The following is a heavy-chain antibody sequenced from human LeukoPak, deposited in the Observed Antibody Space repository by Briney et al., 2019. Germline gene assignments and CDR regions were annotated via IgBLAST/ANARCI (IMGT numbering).Heavy chain of an antibody. CDR2: ISSSSSYI. D-gene: IGHD6-13*01. Sequence: GGSLRLSCAASGFTFSSYSMNCVRQAPGKGLEWVSSISSSSSYIYYADSVKGRFTISRDNAKNSLYLQMNSLRAEDTAVYYCARCGYSSSWYFFVYYYGMDVWGQGTTVTVSS. CDR3: ARCGYSSSWYFFVYYYGMDV. CDR1: GFTFSSYS. V-gene: IGHV3-21*01. J-gene: IGHJ6*02.